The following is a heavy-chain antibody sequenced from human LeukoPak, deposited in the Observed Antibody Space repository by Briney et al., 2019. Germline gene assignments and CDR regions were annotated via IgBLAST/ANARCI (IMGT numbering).Heavy chain of an antibody. D-gene: IGHD3-3*01. J-gene: IGHJ6*03. CDR3: ARAVFWSGWRYMDV. Sequence: VASVKVSCKASGYTFTSYGISWVRQAPGQGLEWIGWISAYNGNTNYAQKLQGRVSMTTDTSTSTAYMELRSLRSGDTAVYYCARAVFWSGWRYMDVWGKGTTVTVSS. CDR2: ISAYNGNT. V-gene: IGHV1-18*01. CDR1: GYTFTSYG.